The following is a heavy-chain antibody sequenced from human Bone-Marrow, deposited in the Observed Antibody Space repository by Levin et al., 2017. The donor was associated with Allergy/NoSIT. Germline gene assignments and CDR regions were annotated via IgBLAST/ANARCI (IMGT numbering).Heavy chain of an antibody. CDR2: IYWDGDK. V-gene: IGHV2-5*02. Sequence: SGPTLVKPTQTLTLTCTFSGFSLSTSGVGVGWIRQPPGKALEWLALIYWDGDKGYSPSLKSRLTITKDTSKNQVVLTMTNMDPVDTATYYCAHTIMMFREISGADYWGQGTLVTVSS. D-gene: IGHD3-10*02. J-gene: IGHJ4*02. CDR3: AHTIMMFREISGADY. CDR1: GFSLSTSGVG.